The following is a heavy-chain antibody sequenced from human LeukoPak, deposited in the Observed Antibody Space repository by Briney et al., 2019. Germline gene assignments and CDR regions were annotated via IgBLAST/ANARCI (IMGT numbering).Heavy chain of an antibody. D-gene: IGHD6-19*01. CDR1: GFNFRSYE. CDR3: AREIVSAVAGNFDY. CDR2: ISNTDETR. J-gene: IGHJ4*02. Sequence: PGGSLRLSCAASGFNFRSYEMNWVRQSPGEAREWFSYISNTDETRTYADSVKGRFTISRDNAKNSLHLEMNSLRAEDTAVYYCAREIVSAVAGNFDYWGQGTLVTVSS. V-gene: IGHV3-48*03.